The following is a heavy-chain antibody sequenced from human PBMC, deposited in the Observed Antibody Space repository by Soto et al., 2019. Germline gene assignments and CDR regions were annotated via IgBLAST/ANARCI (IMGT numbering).Heavy chain of an antibody. J-gene: IGHJ4*02. V-gene: IGHV3-23*01. D-gene: IGHD6-19*01. CDR2: ISGSGGST. CDR1: GFTFSSYA. CDR3: ANFPWSNIAVAGLYFDY. Sequence: TGGSLRLSCAASGFTFSSYAMSWVRQAPGKGLKWVSAISGSGGSTYYAGSVKGRFTISRDNSKNTLYLQMNSLRAEDTAVYYCANFPWSNIAVAGLYFDYWGQGTLVTVSS.